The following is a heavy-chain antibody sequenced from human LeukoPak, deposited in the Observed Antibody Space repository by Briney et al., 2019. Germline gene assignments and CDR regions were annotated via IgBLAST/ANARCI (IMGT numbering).Heavy chain of an antibody. D-gene: IGHD3-10*01. CDR1: GFTFGTYW. CDR2: ILWSGGST. Sequence: PGGSLRLSCGASGFTFGTYWMHWVRHAPGKGLEWISGILWSGGSTGYADSVKGRFTISRDNAKNSLYLQMNSLRAEDTALYYCARDDYGSGSWNDYWGQGTLVTVSS. J-gene: IGHJ4*02. V-gene: IGHV3-20*04. CDR3: ARDDYGSGSWNDY.